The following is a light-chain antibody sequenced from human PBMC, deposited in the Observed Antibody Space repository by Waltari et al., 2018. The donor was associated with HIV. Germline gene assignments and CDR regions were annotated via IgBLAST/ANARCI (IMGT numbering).Light chain of an antibody. CDR2: GAS. V-gene: IGKV3-20*01. CDR1: QSVSSRY. CDR3: QQFASSWT. Sequence: VLTQSPRTMSLSPGERAHLSCTASQSVSSRYFAWYKQNPGPAPRPLIFGASSRATGIPDRFSASGSGTDFTLTISRLEPEDFAVYYCQQFASSWTFGQGTKVEIK. J-gene: IGKJ1*01.